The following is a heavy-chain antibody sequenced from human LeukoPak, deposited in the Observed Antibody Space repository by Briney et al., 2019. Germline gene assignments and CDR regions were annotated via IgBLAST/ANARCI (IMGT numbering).Heavy chain of an antibody. CDR1: GFTFSDSA. J-gene: IGHJ4*02. CDR2: IKSKTENYVT. Sequence: PGGSLRLSCVASGFTFSDSAIHWVRQAAGKGLEWVGRIKSKTENYVTAYAASVKGRFTVSRDDLKNTAYLQMNNLKTEDTAVYYCTRLKDPYDYGDYAFDYWGQGTLVTVSS. CDR3: TRLKDPYDYGDYAFDY. D-gene: IGHD4-17*01. V-gene: IGHV3-73*01.